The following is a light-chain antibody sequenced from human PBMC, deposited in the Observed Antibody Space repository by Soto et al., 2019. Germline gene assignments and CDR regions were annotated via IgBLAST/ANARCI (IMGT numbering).Light chain of an antibody. CDR2: DVS. CDR3: TSYSTSSTLGYV. V-gene: IGLV2-14*01. J-gene: IGLJ1*01. CDR1: SNDVGGYNY. Sequence: QSALTQPASVYGSPRQSITISCTGTSNDVGGYNYVSWYRQLPGKAPKLVIYDVSNRPAGVSNRFSGSKSGNTASLTISGLQAEDEADYYCTSYSTSSTLGYVFGSGTKVTVL.